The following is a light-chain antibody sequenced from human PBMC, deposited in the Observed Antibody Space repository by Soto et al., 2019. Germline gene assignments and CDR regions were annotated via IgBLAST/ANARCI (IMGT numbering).Light chain of an antibody. J-gene: IGKJ1*01. Sequence: EVVLTQSPGTLSLSPGERATLSCRASQSVLTSLAWYQQKPGQPPRLLIYDASKRATGIPARFSGSGSGTDFNLTISSLESEDFAVYYCQQRRSWPPGGTFGQGTKVDIK. CDR2: DAS. V-gene: IGKV3-11*01. CDR3: QQRRSWPPGGT. CDR1: QSVLTS.